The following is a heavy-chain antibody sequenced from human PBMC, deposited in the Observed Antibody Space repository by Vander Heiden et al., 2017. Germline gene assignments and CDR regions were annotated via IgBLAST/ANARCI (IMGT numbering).Heavy chain of an antibody. V-gene: IGHV3-74*01. CDR2: IKSDDTYA. D-gene: IGHD2-15*01. Sequence: EVQLVESGGGLVQPGGSLSLSCAPFGFASSAYWMHWVRQAPGKGLVWGSRIKSDDTYANYADSVKGRFTISRDNAKNMLYLQMDGLRVEDTAIYYCTRGYCTGGSCHSDSWGQGTLVTVSP. J-gene: IGHJ5*01. CDR1: GFASSAYW. CDR3: TRGYCTGGSCHSDS.